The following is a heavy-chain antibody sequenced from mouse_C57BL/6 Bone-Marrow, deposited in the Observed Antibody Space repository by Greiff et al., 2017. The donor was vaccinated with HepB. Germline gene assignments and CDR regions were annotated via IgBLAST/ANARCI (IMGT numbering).Heavy chain of an antibody. D-gene: IGHD1-1*01. J-gene: IGHJ2*01. Sequence: QVQLKQSGAELVRPGASVKLSCKASGYTFTDYYINWVKQRPGQGLEWIARIYPGSGNTYYNEKFKGKATLTAEKSSSTAYMQLSSLTSEDSAVYFCARDYYYGSSWGYWGQGTTLTVSS. CDR2: IYPGSGNT. CDR3: ARDYYYGSSWGY. CDR1: GYTFTDYY. V-gene: IGHV1-76*01.